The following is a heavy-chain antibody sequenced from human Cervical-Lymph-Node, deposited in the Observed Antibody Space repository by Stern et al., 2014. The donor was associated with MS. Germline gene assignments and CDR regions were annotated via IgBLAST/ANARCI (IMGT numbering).Heavy chain of an antibody. J-gene: IGHJ4*02. Sequence: VQLVQSGGGLVQPGGSLRLSCAASGFTFSSYWMSWVRQAPGKGLEWVANIKQDGSEKYYLNSVKGRFTISRDNAKNSLYLQMNSLRAEDTAVYYCARDSSSSDKDYWGQGTLVTVSS. V-gene: IGHV3-7*01. CDR3: ARDSSSSDKDY. CDR2: IKQDGSEK. D-gene: IGHD6-6*01. CDR1: GFTFSSYW.